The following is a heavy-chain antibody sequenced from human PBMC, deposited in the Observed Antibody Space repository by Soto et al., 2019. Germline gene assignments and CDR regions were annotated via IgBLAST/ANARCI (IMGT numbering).Heavy chain of an antibody. V-gene: IGHV1-2*02. Sequence: QGRLLQSGAEVKKPGASVKVSCKASGYTFTGYSMHWVRQAPGQGLEWMGWINPNSGGTNYAQKFQGRVTLSRDTSLSTAYMELTSLSSDDTAVYYCARTRGPLYAGGWYPFDYWGQGTLVTVSS. D-gene: IGHD6-19*01. CDR2: INPNSGGT. J-gene: IGHJ4*02. CDR1: GYTFTGYS. CDR3: ARTRGPLYAGGWYPFDY.